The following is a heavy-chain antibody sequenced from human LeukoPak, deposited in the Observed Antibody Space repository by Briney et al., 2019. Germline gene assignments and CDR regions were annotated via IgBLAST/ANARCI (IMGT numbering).Heavy chain of an antibody. CDR2: IYSAGTT. D-gene: IGHD1-26*01. V-gene: IGHV3-53*01. CDR1: GFAVSSNH. CDR3: ARDSTYYYFDY. Sequence: PGGSLRLSRAASGFAVSSNHMNWVRQAPGKGLEWVSIIYSAGTTYHYADSVKGRFTISRDTSKNTVHLQMSSLRDEDTAIYYCARDSTYYYFDYWGQGTLVTVSS. J-gene: IGHJ4*02.